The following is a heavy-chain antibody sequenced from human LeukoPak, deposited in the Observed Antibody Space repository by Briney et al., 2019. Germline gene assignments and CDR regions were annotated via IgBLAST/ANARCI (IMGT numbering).Heavy chain of an antibody. J-gene: IGHJ4*02. Sequence: GESLKISCKGSGYRFTSYWIGWGRQMPGKGLEWMGIIYPGDSDTRYSPSFQGQVTISADKSISTAYLQWSSLKASDTAMYYCARITGFRHDFWSGYYTEGFDYWGQGTLVTVSS. V-gene: IGHV5-51*01. CDR1: GYRFTSYW. CDR3: ARITGFRHDFWSGYYTEGFDY. CDR2: IYPGDSDT. D-gene: IGHD3-3*01.